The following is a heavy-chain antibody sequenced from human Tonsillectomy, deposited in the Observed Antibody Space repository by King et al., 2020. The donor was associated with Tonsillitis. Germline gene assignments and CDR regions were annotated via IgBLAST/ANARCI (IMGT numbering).Heavy chain of an antibody. V-gene: IGHV3-23*04. D-gene: IGHD5-24*01. CDR1: GFTFRSSA. CDR3: AKEVEIDGYNPIDY. J-gene: IGHJ4*02. CDR2: LSGSGTST. Sequence: VQLVESGGGLVQPGGSLRLSCAASGFTFRSSAMSWVRQAPGKGLEWVSGLSGSGTSTYYADSVKGRFTISRDNSKNTLFLQMSSLRAEDTAVYYCAKEVEIDGYNPIDYWGQGTLVTVSS.